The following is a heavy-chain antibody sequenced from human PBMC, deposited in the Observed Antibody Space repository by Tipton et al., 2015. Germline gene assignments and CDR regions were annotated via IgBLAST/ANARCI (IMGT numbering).Heavy chain of an antibody. CDR3: ARSLLPETAGLENWFDP. Sequence: TLSLTCSVSSDSISKYYWSWIRQPPGKELEWIGYIQYSGSTNYNPSLKSRDTISVDTSKTQFSLRLSSVTAADTAVYYCARSLLPETAGLENWFDPWGQGTLVTVSS. V-gene: IGHV4-59*08. D-gene: IGHD6-13*01. CDR2: IQYSGST. CDR1: SDSISKYY. J-gene: IGHJ5*02.